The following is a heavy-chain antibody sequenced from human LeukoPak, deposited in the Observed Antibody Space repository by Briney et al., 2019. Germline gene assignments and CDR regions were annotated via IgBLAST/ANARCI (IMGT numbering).Heavy chain of an antibody. V-gene: IGHV1-69*05. D-gene: IGHD5-18*01. CDR2: IIPIFGTA. Sequence: ASVKVSCKAPGGTFSSYAISWVRQAPGQGLEWMGGIIPIFGTANYAQKFQGRVTITTDESTSTAYMELSSLRSEDTAVYYCARPNASGYSYGYDYWGQGTLVTVSS. J-gene: IGHJ4*02. CDR1: GGTFSSYA. CDR3: ARPNASGYSYGYDY.